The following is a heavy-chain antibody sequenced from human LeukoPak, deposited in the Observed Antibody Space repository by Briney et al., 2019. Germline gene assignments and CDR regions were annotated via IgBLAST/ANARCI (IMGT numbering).Heavy chain of an antibody. CDR2: ISYDGSNK. CDR3: AKEGGLGYCSSTSCHQVY. D-gene: IGHD2-2*01. CDR1: GFTFSSYA. Sequence: GGSLRLSCAASGFTFSSYAMHWVRQAPGKGLEWVAVISYDGSNKYYADSVKGRFTISRDNSKNTLYLQMNSLRAEDTAVCYCAKEGGLGYCSSTSCHQVYWGQGTLVTVSS. J-gene: IGHJ4*02. V-gene: IGHV3-30-3*01.